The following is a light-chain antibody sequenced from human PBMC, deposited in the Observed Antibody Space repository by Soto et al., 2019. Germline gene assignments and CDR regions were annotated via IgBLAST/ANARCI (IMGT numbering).Light chain of an antibody. V-gene: IGKV3-11*01. CDR2: DAS. J-gene: IGKJ2*01. Sequence: EIVLTQSPATLSLSPGERATLSGRASQSVSSYLAWYQQKPGQAPRLLIYDASNRATGIPARFSGSGSGTDFTLTISSLEPEAFAVYYCQQRSNWPKYTFGQGTKLEIK. CDR3: QQRSNWPKYT. CDR1: QSVSSY.